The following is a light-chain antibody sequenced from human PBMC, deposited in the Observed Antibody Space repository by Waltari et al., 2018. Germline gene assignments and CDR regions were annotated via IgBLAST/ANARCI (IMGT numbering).Light chain of an antibody. Sequence: DIQMTQSPSSLSASVGDRVTISCRASQSVTGYLNWYQQKPGKAPKLLIYEASRLHSGVPSRFSGSQSGTDFTLTINFLQPEDFATYYCQQSDTNPIAFGQGTRLEIK. V-gene: IGKV1-39*01. CDR1: QSVTGY. CDR2: EAS. CDR3: QQSDTNPIA. J-gene: IGKJ5*01.